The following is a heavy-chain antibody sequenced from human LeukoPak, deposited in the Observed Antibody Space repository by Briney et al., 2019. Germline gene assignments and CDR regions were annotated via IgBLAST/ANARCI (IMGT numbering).Heavy chain of an antibody. CDR2: IPYDGSNK. CDR3: AKGSRAYGSGLYG. J-gene: IGHJ4*02. Sequence: PGGSLRLSCAASGFTFSRYGMHWVRQAPGKGLEWVTAIPYDGSNKYYADSVKGRFTISRDNSKNTLYLQMNSLRAEDTAVYYCAKGSRAYGSGLYGWGQGTLVTVSS. D-gene: IGHD3-10*01. V-gene: IGHV3-30*18. CDR1: GFTFSRYG.